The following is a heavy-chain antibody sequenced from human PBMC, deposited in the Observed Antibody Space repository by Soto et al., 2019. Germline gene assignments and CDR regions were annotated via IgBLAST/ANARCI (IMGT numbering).Heavy chain of an antibody. V-gene: IGHV3-48*02. J-gene: IGHJ6*02. Sequence: GGSLILSCAASGFTFRSYSMNWVRQAPGKGLEWVSYISSSSSTIYYADSVKGRFTISRDNAKNSLYLKMNSLRDEDTAVYYCARPEYSSSSYGMDVWGQGTTVTVSS. D-gene: IGHD6-6*01. CDR1: GFTFRSYS. CDR2: ISSSSSTI. CDR3: ARPEYSSSSYGMDV.